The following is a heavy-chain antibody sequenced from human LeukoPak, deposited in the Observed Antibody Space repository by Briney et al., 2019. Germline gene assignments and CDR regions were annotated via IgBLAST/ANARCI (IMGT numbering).Heavy chain of an antibody. Sequence: PGGSLRLSCAASGFTFSSYSMNWVRQAPGKGLEWVSSISSSSSYIYYADSVKGRFTISRDNAKNSLYLQMNSLRAEDTAVYYCARDFRVPGIVVVAAAAFDPWGQGTLVTVSS. D-gene: IGHD2-15*01. J-gene: IGHJ5*02. V-gene: IGHV3-21*01. CDR1: GFTFSSYS. CDR2: ISSSSSYI. CDR3: ARDFRVPGIVVVAAAAFDP.